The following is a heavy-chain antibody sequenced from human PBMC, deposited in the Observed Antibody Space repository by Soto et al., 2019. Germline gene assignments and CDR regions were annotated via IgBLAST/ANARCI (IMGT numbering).Heavy chain of an antibody. Sequence: SETLSLTCAVSGGSISSGGYSWSWIRQPPGKGLEWIGYIYHSGSTYYNPSLKSRVTISVDRSKNQFSLKLSSVTAADTAVYYCARGADYYDSSEALDYWGQGTLVPVSS. D-gene: IGHD3-22*01. J-gene: IGHJ4*02. CDR3: ARGADYYDSSEALDY. CDR1: GGSISSGGYS. CDR2: IYHSGST. V-gene: IGHV4-30-2*01.